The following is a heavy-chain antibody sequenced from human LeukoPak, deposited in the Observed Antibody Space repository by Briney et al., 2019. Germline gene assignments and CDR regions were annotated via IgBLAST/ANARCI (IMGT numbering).Heavy chain of an antibody. CDR2: ISAYNGNT. V-gene: IGHV1-18*01. D-gene: IGHD3-16*01. J-gene: IGHJ4*02. CDR3: ARDQVLRPHDY. Sequence: GASEKVSCKASGGTFSSYAISWVRQAPGQGLEWMGWISAYNGNTNYAQKLQGRVTMTTDTSTSTADMELRSLRSDDTAVYYCARDQVLRPHDYWGQGTLVTVSS. CDR1: GGTFSSYA.